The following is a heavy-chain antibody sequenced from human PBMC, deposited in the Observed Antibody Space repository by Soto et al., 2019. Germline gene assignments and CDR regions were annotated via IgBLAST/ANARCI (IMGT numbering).Heavy chain of an antibody. CDR1: GGSLSGSY. CDR3: ASPGYCSDGTCYPDY. V-gene: IGHV4-34*01. J-gene: IGHJ4*02. Sequence: QVQLQQWGAGLLKPSETLSLTCAVYGGSLSGSYWSWIRQPPGTGLEWIGEIHHSGSTYYNPSLKGRVTLSVDTSKNQFSLKLNSVTAADTAGYYCASPGYCSDGTCYPDYWGQGTLVTVSS. D-gene: IGHD2-15*01. CDR2: IHHSGST.